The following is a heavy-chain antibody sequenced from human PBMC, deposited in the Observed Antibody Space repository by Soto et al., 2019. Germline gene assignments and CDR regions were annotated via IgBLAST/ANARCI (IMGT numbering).Heavy chain of an antibody. CDR3: ARHGPIAAAGTVFDY. CDR1: GDSISTNSYS. Sequence: PSETLSLTCTVSGDSISTNSYSWGWIRQPPGQGLEWIGLFYYSGSTNYNPSLKSRVTISVDTSKNQFSLKLSSVTAADTAVYYCARHGPIAAAGTVFDYWGQGTLVTVSS. D-gene: IGHD6-13*01. CDR2: FYYSGST. V-gene: IGHV4-39*01. J-gene: IGHJ4*02.